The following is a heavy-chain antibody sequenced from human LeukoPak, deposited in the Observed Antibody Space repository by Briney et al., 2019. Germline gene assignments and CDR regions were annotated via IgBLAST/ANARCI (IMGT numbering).Heavy chain of an antibody. CDR1: GGTFSSYA. V-gene: IGHV1-69*01. CDR3: ARVSSTSCYQLGDCLYWFDP. J-gene: IGHJ5*02. Sequence: SSVKVSCKASGGTFSSYAISWVRQAPGKGLEWMGGIIPIFGTANYAQKLQGSVTITADESKRTAYMEMSSLRSEDTAVYYCARVSSTSCYQLGDCLYWFDPWGQGTLVTVSS. CDR2: IIPIFGTA. D-gene: IGHD2-2*01.